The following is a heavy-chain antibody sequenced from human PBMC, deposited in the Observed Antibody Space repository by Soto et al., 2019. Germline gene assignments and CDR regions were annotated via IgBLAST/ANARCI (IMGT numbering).Heavy chain of an antibody. CDR1: GFTFSSYW. V-gene: IGHV3-74*01. CDR2: INSDASGT. Sequence: PGGSLRLSCAASGFTFSSYWMHWVRQASGKGLVWVSRINSDASGTTHADSVKGRFTISRDNAENTLYLQMNSLRVEDTAVYYCVRGRFWSGSDYNYNGLDVWGQGTTVTVSS. J-gene: IGHJ6*02. CDR3: VRGRFWSGSDYNYNGLDV. D-gene: IGHD3-3*01.